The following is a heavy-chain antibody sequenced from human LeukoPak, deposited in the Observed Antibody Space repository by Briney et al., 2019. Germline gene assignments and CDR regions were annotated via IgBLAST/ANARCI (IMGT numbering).Heavy chain of an antibody. CDR1: GASISSSNW. J-gene: IGHJ4*02. CDR3: ARAGWYTLDN. V-gene: IGHV4-4*02. CDR2: IYHSGST. D-gene: IGHD2-15*01. Sequence: SETLSLTYAVSGASISSSNWLSWVRQPPGKGLEWIGEIYHSGSTNYNPSLKSRVTISVDNSKNQFSLKMSSMTAADTAVYYCARAGWYTLDNWGQGTLVTVSS.